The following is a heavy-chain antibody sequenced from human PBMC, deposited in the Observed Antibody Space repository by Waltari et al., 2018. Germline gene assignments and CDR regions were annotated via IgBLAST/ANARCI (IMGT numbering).Heavy chain of an antibody. Sequence: EVQLVESGGGLVQPGGSLRLSCAASGFTFSRYYIHWVRQVTGKRLELVSAIDSAGHTSFADSVTGRFTISRENAKNSMYLQMNSLTAGDTAVYYCVKEGVPTPGNWYFDLWGRGTLVTVSS. V-gene: IGHV3-13*01. CDR2: IDSAGHT. CDR1: GFTFSRYY. J-gene: IGHJ2*01. CDR3: VKEGVPTPGNWYFDL. D-gene: IGHD1-1*01.